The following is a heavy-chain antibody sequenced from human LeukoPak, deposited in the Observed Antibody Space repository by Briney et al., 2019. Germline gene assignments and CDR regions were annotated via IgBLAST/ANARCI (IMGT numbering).Heavy chain of an antibody. D-gene: IGHD3-10*01. CDR3: ARDAPRRLWFGEPTPNWFDP. J-gene: IGHJ5*02. CDR2: IYYSGST. V-gene: IGHV4-61*01. Sequence: SQTLSLTCTVSGGSISSGSYYWSWIRQPPGKGLEWIGYIYYSGSTNYNPSLKSRVTISVDTSKNQFSLKLSSVTAADTAVYYCARDAPRRLWFGEPTPNWFDPWGQGTLVTVSS. CDR1: GGSISSGSYY.